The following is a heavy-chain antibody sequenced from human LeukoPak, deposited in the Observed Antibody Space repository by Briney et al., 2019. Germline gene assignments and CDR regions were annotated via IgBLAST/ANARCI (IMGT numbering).Heavy chain of an antibody. CDR1: GFTFDDYA. J-gene: IGHJ4*02. Sequence: GGSLRLSCAASGFTFDDYAMHWVRQAPGKGLEWVSLISGDGGSTYYADSVKGRFTISRDNSKNSLYLQMNSLRTGDTALYYCATHFYHGSSYDDYWGQGTLVTVSS. CDR3: ATHFYHGSSYDDY. CDR2: ISGDGGST. V-gene: IGHV3-43*02. D-gene: IGHD5-18*01.